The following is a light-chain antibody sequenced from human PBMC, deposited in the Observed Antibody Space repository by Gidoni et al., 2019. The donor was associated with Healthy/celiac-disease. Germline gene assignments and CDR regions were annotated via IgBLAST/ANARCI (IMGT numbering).Light chain of an antibody. Sequence: DIQMTQSPSSLSASVGDRVTITCRASQSISSYLNWYQQKPGKAPKPLIYAASSLQSGVPSRFSGSGSGTDFTRTISSLQPEDFATYDCQQSYSTPWTVGQGTKVEIK. J-gene: IGKJ1*01. V-gene: IGKV1-39*01. CDR3: QQSYSTPWT. CDR2: AAS. CDR1: QSISSY.